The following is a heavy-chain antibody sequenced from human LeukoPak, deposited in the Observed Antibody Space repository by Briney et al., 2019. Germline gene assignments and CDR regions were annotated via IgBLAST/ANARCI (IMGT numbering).Heavy chain of an antibody. CDR2: INPNSGGT. J-gene: IGHJ5*02. V-gene: IGHV1-2*02. Sequence: ASVKVSCKASGYTFTGYYMDWVRQAPGQGLEWMGWINPNSGGTNYAQKFQGRVTMTRDTSISTAYMELSRLRSDDTAVYYCARTRDYDSSGYYAPWGQGTLVTVSS. CDR3: ARTRDYDSSGYYAP. D-gene: IGHD3-22*01. CDR1: GYTFTGYY.